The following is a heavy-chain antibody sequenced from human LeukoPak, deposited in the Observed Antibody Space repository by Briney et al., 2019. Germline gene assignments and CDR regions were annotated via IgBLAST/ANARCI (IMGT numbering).Heavy chain of an antibody. CDR2: VYYSGST. CDR1: GGSISSYY. J-gene: IGHJ6*03. CDR3: AGLELAIDYYYYIDV. V-gene: IGHV4-59*08. D-gene: IGHD1-7*01. Sequence: SETLSLTCTVSGGSISSYYWSWIRQPPGKGLEWIGYVYYSGSTNYNPSLKSRVTISVDTSKNQFALKLSSVTAADTAVYYCAGLELAIDYYYYIDVWGKGTTVTVSS.